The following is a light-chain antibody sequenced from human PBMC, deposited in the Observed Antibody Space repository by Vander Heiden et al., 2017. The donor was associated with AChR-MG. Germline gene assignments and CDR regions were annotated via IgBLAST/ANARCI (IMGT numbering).Light chain of an antibody. V-gene: IGLV3-1*01. J-gene: IGLJ2*01. CDR2: ENT. Sequence: SFALPQPPSVSVSPGQTATIACSADKLGNKYVCWYQQKPGQSPVQVIYENTNRPSGIPGRFSGSKSGKTATLTISGTQARDEADYYCQAWDGPTVVFGGGTKLTVL. CDR3: QAWDGPTVV. CDR1: KLGNKY.